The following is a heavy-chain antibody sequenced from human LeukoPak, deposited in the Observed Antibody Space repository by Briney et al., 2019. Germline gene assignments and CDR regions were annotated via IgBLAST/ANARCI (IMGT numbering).Heavy chain of an antibody. CDR2: IYPGDSDT. Sequence: GESLKISCKGSGYSFTSYWIGWVRQMPGKGLEWMGIIYPGDSDTRYSPSFQGQVTISADKSISTAYLQWSSLKASDTAMYYCARLGIAAAGVSPFDYWGQGTLVTVSS. V-gene: IGHV5-51*01. D-gene: IGHD6-13*01. CDR3: ARLGIAAAGVSPFDY. J-gene: IGHJ4*02. CDR1: GYSFTSYW.